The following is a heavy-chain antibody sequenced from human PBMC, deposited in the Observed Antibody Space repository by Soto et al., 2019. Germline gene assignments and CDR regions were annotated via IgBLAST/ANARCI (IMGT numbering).Heavy chain of an antibody. Sequence: QVQLQQWGAGLLKPSETLSLTCAVYGGSFSGYYWSWIRQPPGKGLEWIGEINHSGSTNYNPSLKSRVTISVDKSKNQFSLKQSSVTAADTAVYYCARRGYYDSSGYYENWFDPWGQGTLVTVSS. CDR1: GGSFSGYY. CDR2: INHSGST. V-gene: IGHV4-34*01. CDR3: ARRGYYDSSGYYENWFDP. D-gene: IGHD3-22*01. J-gene: IGHJ5*02.